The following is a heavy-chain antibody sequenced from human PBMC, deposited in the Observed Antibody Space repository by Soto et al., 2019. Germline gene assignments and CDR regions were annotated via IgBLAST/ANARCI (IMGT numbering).Heavy chain of an antibody. J-gene: IGHJ6*02. CDR2: IYYRGST. D-gene: IGHD3-9*01. V-gene: IGHV4-31*03. CDR1: GGSISSGGYY. Sequence: QVQLQESGPGLVKPSQTLSLTCTVSGGSISSGGYYWSWIRQHPGKGLEWIGYIYYRGSTYYNPCLNSRLTISVETSKNQFTLKLSTVTAADTAVYYCARGVTYDILTGYYNDYYYYGMDVWGQGTTVTVSS. CDR3: ARGVTYDILTGYYNDYYYYGMDV.